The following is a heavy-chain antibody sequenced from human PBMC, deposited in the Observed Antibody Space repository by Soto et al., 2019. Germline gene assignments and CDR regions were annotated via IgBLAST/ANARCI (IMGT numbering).Heavy chain of an antibody. CDR2: IDPSGGQT. CDR3: ARVMRSLPSITALDP. V-gene: IGHV1-46*01. Sequence: ASVKVSCKASAGTFSSYAISWGLQEPGQGLEWMGMIDPSGGQTNYAQKFQGRVTMTKDTSTITVDMALSSLRSAATAIYFCARVMRSLPSITALDPWGQGTLVTVSS. CDR1: AGTFSSYA. J-gene: IGHJ5*02. D-gene: IGHD5-18*01.